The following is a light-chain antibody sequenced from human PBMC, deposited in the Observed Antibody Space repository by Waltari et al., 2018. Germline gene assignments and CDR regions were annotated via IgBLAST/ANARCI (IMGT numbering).Light chain of an antibody. V-gene: IGKV3-15*01. J-gene: IGKJ1*01. CDR2: GAS. Sequence: EIVMTQSPATLSVSPGERATLSCRASQSVTSRLAWYQQKPGQAPRLLIYGASTRATGIPVRFSGSGSGTEFTLTISSLQSEDFAVYSCQQYNNWPRTFGQGTKVEIK. CDR3: QQYNNWPRT. CDR1: QSVTSR.